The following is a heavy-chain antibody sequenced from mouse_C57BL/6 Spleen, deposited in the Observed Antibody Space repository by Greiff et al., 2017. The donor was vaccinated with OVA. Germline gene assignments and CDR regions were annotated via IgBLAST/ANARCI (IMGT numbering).Heavy chain of an antibody. CDR1: GYTFTDYY. CDR3: ARSLSNYFPRWFAY. Sequence: VHVKQSGPELVKPGASVKISCKASGYTFTDYYMNWVKQSHGKSLEWIGDINPNNGGTSYNQKFKGKATLTVDKSSSTAYMELRSLTSEDSAVYYCARSLSNYFPRWFAYWGQGTLVTVSA. CDR2: INPNNGGT. J-gene: IGHJ3*01. D-gene: IGHD2-5*01. V-gene: IGHV1-26*01.